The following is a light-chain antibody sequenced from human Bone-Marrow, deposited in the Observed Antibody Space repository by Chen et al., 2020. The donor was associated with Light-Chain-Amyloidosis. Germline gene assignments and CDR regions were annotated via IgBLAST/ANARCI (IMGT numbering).Light chain of an antibody. Sequence: SALTQPSLASGTPGQSITSSCTGTSSDVGGDNHVSWYQQHPDKAPKLMIYEVTTRPSWVPDRFSGSKSDNTASLTISGLQTEDEADYFCSSYTITNTLVFGSGTRVTVL. CDR1: SSDVGGDNH. CDR2: EVT. V-gene: IGLV2-14*01. J-gene: IGLJ1*01. CDR3: SSYTITNTLV.